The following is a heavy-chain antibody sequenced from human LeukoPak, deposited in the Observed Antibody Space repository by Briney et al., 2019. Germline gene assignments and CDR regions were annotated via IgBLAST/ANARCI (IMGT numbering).Heavy chain of an antibody. Sequence: SETLSLTCTVSGGSISSYYWSWSRHRAGKGQEWIGRIYTSASTTYNPSLKSRGTISVDTSKNQFSLKLSSVTAADTAVYYCARLRVRGYGCGPWEGPTWLDYWGQGTLVTVSS. V-gene: IGHV4-4*07. CDR3: ARLRVRGYGCGPWEGPTWLDY. J-gene: IGHJ4*02. CDR1: GGSISSYY. D-gene: IGHD5-18*01. CDR2: IYTSAST.